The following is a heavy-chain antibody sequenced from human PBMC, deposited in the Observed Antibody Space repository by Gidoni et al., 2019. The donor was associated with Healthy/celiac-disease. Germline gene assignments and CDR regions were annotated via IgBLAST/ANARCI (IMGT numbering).Heavy chain of an antibody. CDR2: ISSSGSTI. D-gene: IGHD6-13*01. V-gene: IGHV3-11*01. CDR1: GFTFSDYY. Sequence: QVQLVESGGGLVKPGGSLRLSCAASGFTFSDYYMSWIPQAPGKGLEWVSYISSSGSTIYYADSVKGRFTISRDNAKNSLYLQMNSLRAEDTAVYYCATTGYSSSWRPDPVFDYWGQGTLVTVSS. CDR3: ATTGYSSSWRPDPVFDY. J-gene: IGHJ4*02.